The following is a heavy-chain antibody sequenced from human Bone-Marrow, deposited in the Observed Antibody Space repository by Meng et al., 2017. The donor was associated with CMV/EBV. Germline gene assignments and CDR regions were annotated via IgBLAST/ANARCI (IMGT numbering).Heavy chain of an antibody. CDR1: GGSFSGYY. CDR3: ARWAYYYDSSGLDY. J-gene: IGHJ4*02. CDR2: INHSGST. V-gene: IGHV4-34*01. D-gene: IGHD3-22*01. Sequence: QVQLQQWGAGLLKPSETLSLTCAVYGGSFSGYYWSWIRQPPGKGLEWIGEINHSGSTNYNPSLKSRVTISVDTSKNQFSLKLSSVTAADTAVYYCARWAYYYDSSGLDYWGQGTLVTVSS.